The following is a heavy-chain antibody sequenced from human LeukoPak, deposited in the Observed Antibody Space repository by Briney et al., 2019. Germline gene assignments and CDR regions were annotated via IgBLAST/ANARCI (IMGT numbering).Heavy chain of an antibody. D-gene: IGHD4-17*01. V-gene: IGHV5-51*01. CDR2: IYPGDSDT. CDR3: ARLSGDYAHDAFDI. J-gene: IGHJ3*02. Sequence: KAGESLQISCKGSGYSFTSYWIGWVRQVPGKGLEWMGIIYPGDSDTRYSPSFQGQVTISADKSNSTAYLQWSSLRASYTAMYYCARLSGDYAHDAFDIWGQGTMVTVSS. CDR1: GYSFTSYW.